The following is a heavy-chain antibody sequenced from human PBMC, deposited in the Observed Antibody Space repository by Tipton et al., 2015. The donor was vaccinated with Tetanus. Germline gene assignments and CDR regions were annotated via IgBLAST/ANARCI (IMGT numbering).Heavy chain of an antibody. CDR3: ARDILGTNRFDP. CDR1: GGTFNSYS. CDR2: IIPKVGTP. J-gene: IGHJ5*02. Sequence: QLVQSGAEVKKPGSSVKVSCKASGGTFNSYSFSWVRQAPGQGLERMGSIIPKVGTPTYPQRFQGGVTITADESTSTVYMELSSLRSEDTAVYYCARDILGTNRFDPWGQGTLVTVSS. V-gene: IGHV1-69*11. D-gene: IGHD1-14*01.